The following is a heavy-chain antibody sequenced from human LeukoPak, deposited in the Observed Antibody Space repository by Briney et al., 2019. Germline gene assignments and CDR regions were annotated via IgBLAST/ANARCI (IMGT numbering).Heavy chain of an antibody. J-gene: IGHJ3*02. Sequence: GGSLRLSCAASGFTFSDYYMSWIRQAPGKGLEWVSYISSSGSTIYYADSVKGRFAISRDNAKNSLYLQMNSLRAEDTAVYYCASRVYYDFWSGYSPRAFDIWGQGTMVTVSS. CDR1: GFTFSDYY. CDR3: ASRVYYDFWSGYSPRAFDI. CDR2: ISSSGSTI. V-gene: IGHV3-11*04. D-gene: IGHD3-3*01.